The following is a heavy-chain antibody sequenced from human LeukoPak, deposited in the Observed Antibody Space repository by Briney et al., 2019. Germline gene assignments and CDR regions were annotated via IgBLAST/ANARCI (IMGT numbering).Heavy chain of an antibody. CDR1: GFTFSSYG. Sequence: GGSLRLSCAASGFTFSSYGMHWVRQAPGKGLEWVAVISYDGSNKYYADSVKGRFTISRDNSKNTLYLQMNSLRAEDTAVYYCASTLWFGELWDAFDIWGQGTMVTVSS. V-gene: IGHV3-30*03. CDR2: ISYDGSNK. J-gene: IGHJ3*02. CDR3: ASTLWFGELWDAFDI. D-gene: IGHD3-10*01.